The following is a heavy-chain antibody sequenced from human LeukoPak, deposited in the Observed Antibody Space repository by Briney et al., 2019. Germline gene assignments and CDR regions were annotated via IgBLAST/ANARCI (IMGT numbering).Heavy chain of an antibody. Sequence: SETLSLTCTVSVGSISSISYYWGWIRQPPGKGLEWIGSIYYSGSTYYNPSLKSRVTIFVDTSKNQFSLKLSSVTAADTAVYYCEAGPFDYWGQGTLVTVSS. CDR3: EAGPFDY. J-gene: IGHJ4*02. CDR1: VGSISSISYY. V-gene: IGHV4-39*01. CDR2: IYYSGST. D-gene: IGHD6-13*01.